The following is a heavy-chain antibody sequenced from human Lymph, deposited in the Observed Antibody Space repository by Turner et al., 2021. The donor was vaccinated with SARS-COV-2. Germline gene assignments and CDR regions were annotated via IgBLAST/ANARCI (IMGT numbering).Heavy chain of an antibody. J-gene: IGHJ4*02. CDR2: ISYDGSNK. CDR3: ARDVGAALDY. CDR1: GSTFSSYA. Sequence: QVQLVESGGGVVQPGRSLRLSCAASGSTFSSYAMHWVRQAPGKGLEWVALISYDGSNKYYADSVKGRFTISRDNSKNTLYLQMNSLRAEDTAVYYCARDVGAALDYWGQGTLVTVSS. D-gene: IGHD6-25*01. V-gene: IGHV3-30-3*01.